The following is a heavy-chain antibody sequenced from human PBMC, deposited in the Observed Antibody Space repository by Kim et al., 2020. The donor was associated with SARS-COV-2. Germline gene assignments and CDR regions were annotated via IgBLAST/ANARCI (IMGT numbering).Heavy chain of an antibody. CDR1: GGSISSGDYY. CDR2: IYYSGST. Sequence: SETLSLTCTVSGGSISSGDYYWSWIRQPPGKGLEWIGYIYYSGSTYYNPSLKSRVTISVDTSKNQFSLKLSSVTAADTAVYYCARVSAARRRVGLDFDYWGQGTLVTVSS. D-gene: IGHD6-6*01. J-gene: IGHJ4*02. CDR3: ARVSAARRRVGLDFDY. V-gene: IGHV4-30-4*01.